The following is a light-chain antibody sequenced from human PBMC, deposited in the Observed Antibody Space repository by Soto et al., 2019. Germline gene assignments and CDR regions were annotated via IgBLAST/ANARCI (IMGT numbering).Light chain of an antibody. Sequence: QSALTQPASVSGSPGQSITISCTGTDSDVGGYNYVSRYQHHPGNAPKVMIYDVSNRPSGVSNRCSGSKSGNTAYLFISGRQAEDEADYYCSSYTINGVGVFGGGTKLTVL. CDR2: DVS. CDR3: SSYTINGVGV. J-gene: IGLJ2*01. CDR1: DSDVGGYNY. V-gene: IGLV2-14*03.